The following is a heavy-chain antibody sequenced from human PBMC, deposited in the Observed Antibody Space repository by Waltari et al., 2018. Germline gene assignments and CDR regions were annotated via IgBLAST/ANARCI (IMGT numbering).Heavy chain of an antibody. D-gene: IGHD2-21*02. J-gene: IGHJ6*02. CDR1: GASLRNSY. CDR3: ARSISVTDYGMDV. CDR2: VLYSEPVT. V-gene: IGHV4-39*01. Sequence: LHESGPGEVKPSDTLSLPCSVSGASLRNSYWAWVRQTPGTGLQWIGSVLYSEPVTFYNPSLRSRVAISADTSRNEVSLTLTSVTAADTAIYFCARSISVTDYGMDVWGQGTNVTVSS.